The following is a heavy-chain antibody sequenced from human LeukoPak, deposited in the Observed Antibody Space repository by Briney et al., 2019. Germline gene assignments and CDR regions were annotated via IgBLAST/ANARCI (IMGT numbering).Heavy chain of an antibody. V-gene: IGHV1-46*01. D-gene: IGHD3-10*01. CDR2: INPSGGST. J-gene: IGHJ4*02. Sequence: ASVKVSCTSSGYTFTSYYIHWVRQAPGEGLEWMGIINPSGGSTSYAQTFQGRVTMTRDMSTSTVYMELSSLRSEDTAVYYCARDLVTLVRGHYLCLDYWGQGSLVTVSS. CDR3: ARDLVTLVRGHYLCLDY. CDR1: GYTFTSYY.